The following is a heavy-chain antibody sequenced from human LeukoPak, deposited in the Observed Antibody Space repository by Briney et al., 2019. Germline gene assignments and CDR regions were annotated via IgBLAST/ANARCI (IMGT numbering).Heavy chain of an antibody. CDR1: GYTFTSYG. V-gene: IGHV1-18*01. CDR3: ARGPVRYFDWTTFYYYYYGMDV. J-gene: IGHJ6*02. D-gene: IGHD3-9*01. Sequence: ASVKVSCKASGYTFTSYGISWVRQAPGQGLEWMGWISAYNGNTNYAQKLQGRVTMTTDTSTSTAYMELRSPRSDDTAVYYCARGPVRYFDWTTFYYYYYGMDVWGQGTTVTVSS. CDR2: ISAYNGNT.